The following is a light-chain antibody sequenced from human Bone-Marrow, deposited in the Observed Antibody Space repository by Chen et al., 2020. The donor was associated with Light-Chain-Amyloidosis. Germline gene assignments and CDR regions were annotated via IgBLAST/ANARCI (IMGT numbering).Light chain of an antibody. J-gene: IGLJ3*02. Sequence: SYELTQSTSVSVSPGQTASITCSGDKLSSKYVFWYQQKPGQAPVMVIYQTTKRPSGIPERFSGSNSGNAATLTISGTQDMDEGDYYCQVWDSSIVVFGGGTKLTVL. CDR2: QTT. CDR1: KLSSKY. V-gene: IGLV3-1*01. CDR3: QVWDSSIVV.